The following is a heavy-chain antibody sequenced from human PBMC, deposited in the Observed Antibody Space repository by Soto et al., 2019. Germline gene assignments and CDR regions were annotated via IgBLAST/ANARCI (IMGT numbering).Heavy chain of an antibody. D-gene: IGHD6-19*01. Sequence: SDTLSLTCTVSGGSIDNNVYSWTCIRQRPGGGLEWLGSNNYRADTYYTPSLRSRITISLDTSQNQFSLWLTSVTAADTGIYYCARGGSGWKALNYFDSWGQGILVTVSS. J-gene: IGHJ4*02. CDR1: GGSIDNNVYS. CDR2: NNYRADT. V-gene: IGHV4-31*03. CDR3: ARGGSGWKALNYFDS.